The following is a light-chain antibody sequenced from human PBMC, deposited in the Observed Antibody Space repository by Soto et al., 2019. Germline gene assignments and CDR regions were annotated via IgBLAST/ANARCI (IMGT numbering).Light chain of an antibody. V-gene: IGKV3-20*01. CDR2: GAS. J-gene: IGKJ1*01. Sequence: EIVLTQSPSTLSLSLGERATLSCRASQTISSSCLAWYQQNTGQAPRLLIYGASTRATGIPDRFSGSGSGTDFTLTISRLGSEDFAVYYCQHNDSSPRTFGQGTKVDI. CDR3: QHNDSSPRT. CDR1: QTISSSC.